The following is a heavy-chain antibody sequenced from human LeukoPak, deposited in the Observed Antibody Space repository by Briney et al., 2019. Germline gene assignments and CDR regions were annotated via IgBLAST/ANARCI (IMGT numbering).Heavy chain of an antibody. V-gene: IGHV4-39*01. Sequence: SETLTLTCTLSGGSVSSCSYYWGWIRQPPGKGLEWVGSIYYTGSTYYNPSLKSRVTVSMNTYNNQFSHDLSSVTAADTALYYCVRHLGYTYELDCWGRGTLVTVSS. CDR3: VRHLGYTYELDC. D-gene: IGHD5-18*01. J-gene: IGHJ4*02. CDR1: GGSVSSCSYY. CDR2: IYYTGST.